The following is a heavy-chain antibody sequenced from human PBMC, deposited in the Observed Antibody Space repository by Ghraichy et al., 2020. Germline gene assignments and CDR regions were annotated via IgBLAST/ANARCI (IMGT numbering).Heavy chain of an antibody. CDR3: ARGHTEYYYDSSGYYAFDI. D-gene: IGHD3-22*01. CDR2: IIPIFGTA. CDR1: GGTFSSYA. Sequence: SVKVSCKASGGTFSSYAISWVRQAPGQGLEWMGGIIPIFGTANYAQKFQGRVTITADESTSTAYMELSSLRSEDTAVYYCARGHTEYYYDSSGYYAFDIWGQGTMVTVSS. J-gene: IGHJ3*02. V-gene: IGHV1-69*13.